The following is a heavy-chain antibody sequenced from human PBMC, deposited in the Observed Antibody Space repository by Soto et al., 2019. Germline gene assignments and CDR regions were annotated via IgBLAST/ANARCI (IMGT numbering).Heavy chain of an antibody. V-gene: IGHV3-30*03. Sequence: QVQLVESGGGVVQPGRSLRLSCAASGFTFSNYGMHWGRQAPGKGLEWVAVISFDGTKKYYADSVKGRFTISRDNSKNTLFLQMNSLRAEDTDLYYCAIYSENGEHGDWFDPWGPGTLVTVSS. CDR1: GFTFSNYG. D-gene: IGHD4-17*01. J-gene: IGHJ5*02. CDR2: ISFDGTKK. CDR3: AIYSENGEHGDWFDP.